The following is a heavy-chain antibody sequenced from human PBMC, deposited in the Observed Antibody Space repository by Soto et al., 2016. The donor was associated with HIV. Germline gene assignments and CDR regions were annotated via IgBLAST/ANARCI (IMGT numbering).Heavy chain of an antibody. CDR3: ARYSTSSSFDY. CDR1: GYSLRSGYY. D-gene: IGHD6-6*01. CDR2: IHQSGTT. Sequence: QVQLQESGPGLVKAPETLSLTCAVSGYSLRSGYYWGWIRQPPGKGLEWIGSIHQSGTTYYTPSLKSRVTISLDTSTNQFSLKLTSVTAADTALYYCARYSTSSSFDYWGQGMLVTVSS. V-gene: IGHV4-38-2*01. J-gene: IGHJ4*02.